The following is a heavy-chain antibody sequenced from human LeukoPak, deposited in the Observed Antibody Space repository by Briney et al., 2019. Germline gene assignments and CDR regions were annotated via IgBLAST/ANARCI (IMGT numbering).Heavy chain of an antibody. CDR1: GGSFSGYY. CDR2: INHSGST. D-gene: IGHD5-18*01. V-gene: IGHV4-34*01. Sequence: SETLSLTCAVYGGSFSGYYWSWIRQPPGKGLEWIGEINHSGSTNYNPSLKSRVTISVDTSKNQFSLKLSSVTAADTAVYYCARGDSYVYRYWGQGTLVTVSS. CDR3: ARGDSYVYRY. J-gene: IGHJ4*02.